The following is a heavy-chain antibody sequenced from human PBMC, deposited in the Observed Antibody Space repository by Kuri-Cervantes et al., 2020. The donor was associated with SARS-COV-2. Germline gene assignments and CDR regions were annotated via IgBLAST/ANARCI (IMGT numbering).Heavy chain of an antibody. Sequence: GGSLRLSCAASGFTFSSYSMNWVRQAPGKGLKWVSSISSSSSYIYYADSVKGRFTISRDNAENSLYLQMNSLRAEDTAVYYCARDSSGYYRLDYWGQGTLVTVSS. CDR1: GFTFSSYS. CDR2: ISSSSSYI. V-gene: IGHV3-21*01. CDR3: ARDSSGYYRLDY. D-gene: IGHD3-22*01. J-gene: IGHJ4*02.